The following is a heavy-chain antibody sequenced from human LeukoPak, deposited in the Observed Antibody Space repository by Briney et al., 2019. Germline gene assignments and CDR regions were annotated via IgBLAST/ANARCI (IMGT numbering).Heavy chain of an antibody. CDR2: VHLDGRT. CDR3: AREGGFYRPLDY. J-gene: IGHJ4*02. CDR1: GGSITTTNW. V-gene: IGHV4-4*02. D-gene: IGHD3-3*01. Sequence: PSGTLSLTCGVSGGSITTTNWWPWVRQPPGKGLEWIGEVHLDGRTNYNPSLESRLTISVDLSETHISLRLTSVTAADTAVYYCAREGGFYRPLDYSGQGTLVTVSS.